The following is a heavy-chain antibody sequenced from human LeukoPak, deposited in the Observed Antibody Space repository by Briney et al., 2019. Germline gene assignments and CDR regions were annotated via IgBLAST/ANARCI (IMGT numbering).Heavy chain of an antibody. CDR2: IQQDGSEK. J-gene: IGHJ4*02. D-gene: IGHD3-10*01. V-gene: IGHV3-7*01. Sequence: GGSLRLSCAASGFTFSENWMSWVRQAPGKGLEWVANIQQDGSEKYYVDSVKGRFTISRDNAKNSLYLQMNSLRAEDTAVYYCARHLSLAGSGFDYWGQGTLVTVSS. CDR1: GFTFSENW. CDR3: ARHLSLAGSGFDY.